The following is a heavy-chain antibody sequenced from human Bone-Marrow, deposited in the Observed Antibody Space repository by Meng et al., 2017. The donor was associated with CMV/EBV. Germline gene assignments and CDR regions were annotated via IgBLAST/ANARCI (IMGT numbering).Heavy chain of an antibody. J-gene: IGHJ5*02. CDR1: GYRFTGLY. CDR2: INPNSGAT. Sequence: KGSCKASGYRFTGLYMNWVRQDTGQGLEWIGWINPNSGATKYAQKFQGRVNMTRDTSISTVYMELRRLRSDDTAVYYCARDQTEWFDPWGQGTLVTVSS. V-gene: IGHV1-2*02. CDR3: ARDQTEWFDP.